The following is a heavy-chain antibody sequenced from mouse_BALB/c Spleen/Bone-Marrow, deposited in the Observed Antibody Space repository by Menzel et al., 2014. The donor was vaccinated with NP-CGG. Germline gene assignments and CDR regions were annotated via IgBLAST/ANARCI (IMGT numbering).Heavy chain of an antibody. V-gene: IGHV14-3*02. CDR3: AAYYRYLAWFAY. CDR1: GFNIKDTY. D-gene: IGHD2-14*01. CDR2: IDPANGNT. Sequence: AQLKESGAELVKPGASVKLSCTASGFNIKDTYMHWVKQRPEQGLEWTGRIDPANGNTKYDPKFQGKATITADTSSNTAYLQLSSLTSEDTAVYYCAAYYRYLAWFAYWGQGTLVTVSA. J-gene: IGHJ3*01.